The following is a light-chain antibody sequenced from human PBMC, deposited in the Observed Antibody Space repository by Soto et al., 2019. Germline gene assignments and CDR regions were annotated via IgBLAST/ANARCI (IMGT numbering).Light chain of an antibody. J-gene: IGKJ4*01. CDR2: VAS. CDR3: QQYYNTQIT. CDR1: QSVNQK. Sequence: EIVLTQSPATLSVSPGERATLSCRASQSVNQKLGWYQQKPGQAPRLLIYVASYRATGIPARFSGSGSGTEYTLTISNLQAEDFAVYYCQQYYNTQITFGGGTTVEIK. V-gene: IGKV3-15*01.